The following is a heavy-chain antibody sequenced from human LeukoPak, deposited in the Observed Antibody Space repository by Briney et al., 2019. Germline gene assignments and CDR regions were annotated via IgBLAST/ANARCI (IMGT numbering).Heavy chain of an antibody. V-gene: IGHV3-48*02. CDR2: ISSSSSTI. CDR3: ARYFDS. CDR1: GFTFSSSS. J-gene: IGHJ4*02. Sequence: GGSLRLSCGVSGFTFSSSSMNWVRQAPGKGLDWVSYISSSSSTIYYADSVKGRFAISRDNAKNSLYLKMNSLRDEDTAVYYCARYFDSWGQGTLVTVSS.